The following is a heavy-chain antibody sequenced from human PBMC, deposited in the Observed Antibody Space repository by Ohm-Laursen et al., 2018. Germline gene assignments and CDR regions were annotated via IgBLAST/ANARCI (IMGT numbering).Heavy chain of an antibody. CDR2: IYYSGTT. V-gene: IGHV4-59*01. J-gene: IGHJ6*02. D-gene: IGHD2-8*01. CDR1: GGSISNYY. CDR3: AKVVYSSYMDV. Sequence: SETLSLTCTVSGGSISNYYWSWIRQPPGKGLEWIGYIYYSGTTNYNPSLKSRVTISVETAKNQFSLRLSSVTAADTAVYYCAKVVYSSYMDVWGQGTTVTVSS.